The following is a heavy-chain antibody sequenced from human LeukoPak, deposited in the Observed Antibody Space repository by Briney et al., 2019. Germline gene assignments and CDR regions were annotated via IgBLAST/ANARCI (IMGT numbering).Heavy chain of an antibody. V-gene: IGHV4-59*01. CDR3: ARTLVLREYYDILTGYYRAQAFDI. Sequence: SETLSLTCTVSGGSISSYYWSWIRQPPGKGLEWIGYIYYSGSTNYNPSLKSRVTISVGTSKNQFSLKLSSVTAADTAVYYCARTLVLREYYDILTGYYRAQAFDIWGQGTMVTVSS. CDR2: IYYSGST. D-gene: IGHD3-9*01. J-gene: IGHJ3*02. CDR1: GGSISSYY.